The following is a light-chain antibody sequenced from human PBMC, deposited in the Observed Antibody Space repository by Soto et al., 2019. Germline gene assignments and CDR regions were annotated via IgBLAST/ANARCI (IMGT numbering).Light chain of an antibody. J-gene: IGLJ3*02. V-gene: IGLV2-8*02. CDR1: SSDVGGYNY. Sequence: QSVLTQPPSASRSPGQSVPISCTGTSSDVGGYNYVSWYQQYPGRAPKLMIYEVTKRPSGAPDRFSGSKSGNTASLTVSGLQAEDEDDYYCSSYAASNNFYFVFGGGTKVTVL. CDR2: EVT. CDR3: SSYAASNNFYFV.